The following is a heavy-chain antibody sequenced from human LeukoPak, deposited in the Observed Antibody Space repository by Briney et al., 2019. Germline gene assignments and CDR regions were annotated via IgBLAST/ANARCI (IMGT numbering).Heavy chain of an antibody. J-gene: IGHJ4*02. CDR3: AREPHGDYGVY. V-gene: IGHV4-59*08. D-gene: IGHD1-26*01. CDR2: IYYSGST. CDR1: GGSISSYY. Sequence: SETLSLTCTVSGGSISSYYWSWIRQTPGKGLEWIGYIYYSGSTYYNPSLKSRVTISVDTSKDQFSLKLSSVTAADTAVYYCAREPHGDYGVYWGQGTLVTVSS.